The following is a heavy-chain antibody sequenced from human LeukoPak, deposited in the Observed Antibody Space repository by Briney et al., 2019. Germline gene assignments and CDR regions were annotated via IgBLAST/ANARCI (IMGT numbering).Heavy chain of an antibody. V-gene: IGHV3-48*03. J-gene: IGHJ4*02. CDR1: GFTFSSYE. CDR3: AGGLSVFDY. Sequence: PGGSLRLSCAASGFTFSSYEMNWVRQAPGKGLEWVSYISSSGSTIYYADSVKGRFTISRDNAKNSLYLQMNSLSAEDTAVYYCAGGLSVFDYWGQGTLVTVSS. D-gene: IGHD3-16*02. CDR2: ISSSGSTI.